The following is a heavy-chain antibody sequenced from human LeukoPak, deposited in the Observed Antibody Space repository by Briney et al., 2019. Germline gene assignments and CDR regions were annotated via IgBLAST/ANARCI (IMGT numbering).Heavy chain of an antibody. V-gene: IGHV3-74*01. CDR1: GFTISSYW. Sequence: PGGSLRLSCAASGFTISSYWMHWVRQAPGKGLVWVSRINSDGSSTSYADSVKGRFTISRDNAKNTLYLQMNSLRAEDTAVYYCARRGSAAAGDYWGQGTLVTVSS. J-gene: IGHJ4*02. CDR2: INSDGSST. D-gene: IGHD6-13*01. CDR3: ARRGSAAAGDY.